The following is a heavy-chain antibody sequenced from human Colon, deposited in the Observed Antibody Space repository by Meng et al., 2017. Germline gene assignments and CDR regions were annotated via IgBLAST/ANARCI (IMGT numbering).Heavy chain of an antibody. CDR3: ATLVRGTGTDY. D-gene: IGHD1-26*01. V-gene: IGHV3-7*01. CDR2: IKPDGSET. J-gene: IGHJ4*02. CDR1: GFIIANNW. Sequence: GESLKISCTPSGFIIANNWMRWVRHVPGKGLECLANIKPDGSETYYVDSVRGRFTISRDNAKNSLYLQMNSLRAEDTAVYYCATLVRGTGTDYWGQGTLGTVSS.